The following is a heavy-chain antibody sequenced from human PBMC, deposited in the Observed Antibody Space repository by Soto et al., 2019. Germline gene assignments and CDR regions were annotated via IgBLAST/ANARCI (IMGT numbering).Heavy chain of an antibody. CDR3: AGTYYDFCNGYYGRFDP. CDR1: GFSFSSYW. J-gene: IGHJ5*02. D-gene: IGHD3-3*01. CDR2: INTDGSST. V-gene: IGHV3-74*01. Sequence: GGSPRLSCAASGFSFSSYWMHWVRQAPETGLVWVSRINTDGSSTSYAGAVEGRFSVSRDNAKNTVYLHMNSLRAEDTAVYYAAGTYYDFCNGYYGRFDPWGKGTMVTVSS.